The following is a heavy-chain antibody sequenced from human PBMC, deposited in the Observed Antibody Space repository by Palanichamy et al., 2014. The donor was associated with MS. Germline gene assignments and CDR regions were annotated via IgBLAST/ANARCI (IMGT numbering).Heavy chain of an antibody. CDR2: IRSKAYGGTT. J-gene: IGHJ6*02. Sequence: EVQLVESGGGLVQPGRSLRLSCTASGFTFGDYAMSRVRQAPGKGLEWVGFIRSKAYGGTTEYAASVKGRFTISRDDSESIAYLQMNSLKTEDTAVYYCTRSLVVVVAASGAWYYGMDVWGQGTTVTVSS. V-gene: IGHV3-49*04. CDR1: GFTFGDYA. D-gene: IGHD2-15*01. CDR3: TRSLVVVVAASGAWYYGMDV.